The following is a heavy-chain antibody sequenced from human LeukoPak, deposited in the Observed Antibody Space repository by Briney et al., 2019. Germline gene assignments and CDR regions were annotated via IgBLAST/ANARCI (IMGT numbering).Heavy chain of an antibody. J-gene: IGHJ3*02. CDR2: ISYDGSNK. D-gene: IGHD6-19*01. CDR1: GFTFSSYA. Sequence: PGRSLRLSCAASGFTFSSYAMHWVRQAPGKGLEWVAVISYDGSNKYYADSVKGRFTISRDNSKNTLYLQMNSLRAEDTAVYYCARDLFGHIAVAGTEAFDAFDIWGQGTMVTVSS. V-gene: IGHV3-30-3*01. CDR3: ARDLFGHIAVAGTEAFDAFDI.